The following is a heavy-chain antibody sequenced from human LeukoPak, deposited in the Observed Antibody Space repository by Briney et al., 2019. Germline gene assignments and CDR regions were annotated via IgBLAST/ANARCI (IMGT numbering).Heavy chain of an antibody. CDR3: ARDNGDGSTWRDPYYFDY. Sequence: GSSVKVSCKASGGTFSGYAISWVRQAPGQGLEWMGGIIPIFGTANYAQKFQGRVTITTDESTSTAYMELSSLRSEDTAVYYCARDNGDGSTWRDPYYFDYWGQGTLVTVSS. CDR2: IIPIFGTA. J-gene: IGHJ4*02. V-gene: IGHV1-69*05. CDR1: GGTFSGYA. D-gene: IGHD5-24*01.